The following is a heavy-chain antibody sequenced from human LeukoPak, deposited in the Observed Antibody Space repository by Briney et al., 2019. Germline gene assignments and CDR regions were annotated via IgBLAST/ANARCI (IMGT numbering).Heavy chain of an antibody. Sequence: GGSLRLSCAASGFTFSSYSMNWVRQAPGKGLEWVSYISSSSTIYYADSVKGRFTISRDNAKNSLYLQMNSLRAEDTAVYYCARQYSSSWYPPLDYWGQGTLVTVSS. CDR2: ISSSSTI. D-gene: IGHD6-13*01. CDR1: GFTFSSYS. CDR3: ARQYSSSWYPPLDY. J-gene: IGHJ4*02. V-gene: IGHV3-48*01.